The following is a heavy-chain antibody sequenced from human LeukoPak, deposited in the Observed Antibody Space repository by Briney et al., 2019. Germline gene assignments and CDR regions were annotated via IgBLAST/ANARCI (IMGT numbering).Heavy chain of an antibody. CDR2: ISWNSGYI. D-gene: IGHD2-2*01. CDR3: AKALCSSTSCYAFWDS. J-gene: IGHJ4*02. CDR1: GFTFSDYA. Sequence: GGSVRLFCVVSGFTFSDYAMHWVRQAPGKGLEWVSGISWNSGYIGYADSVKGRFTISRDNAKSSLYLQMNSLRAEDTALYYCAKALCSSTSCYAFWDSWGQGTLVTVSS. V-gene: IGHV3-9*01.